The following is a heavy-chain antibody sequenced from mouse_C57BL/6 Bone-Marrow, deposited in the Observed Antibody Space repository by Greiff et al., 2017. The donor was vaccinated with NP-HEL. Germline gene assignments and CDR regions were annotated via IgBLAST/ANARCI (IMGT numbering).Heavy chain of an antibody. CDR1: GYTFTSYT. CDR3: ARSDRFAY. CDR2: INPSSGYT. V-gene: IGHV1-4*01. Sequence: VQLQESGAELARPGASVKMSCKASGYTFTSYTMHWVKQRPGQGLEWIGYINPSSGYTKYNQKFKDKATLTADKSSSTAYMQLSSLTSEDSAVYYCARSDRFAYWGQGTLVTVSA. J-gene: IGHJ3*01. D-gene: IGHD3-3*01.